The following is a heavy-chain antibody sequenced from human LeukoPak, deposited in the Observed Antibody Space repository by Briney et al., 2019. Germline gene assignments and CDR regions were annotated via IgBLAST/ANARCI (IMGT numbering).Heavy chain of an antibody. Sequence: GGSLRLSCAASGFTFSRYWMHWVRQAPGKGLVWVSRIDSDGTNRDYADSVKGRFTISRDNSKNTLYLQMNSLRAEDTAVYFCANSHDYGDYGAFDYWGQGTLVTVSS. D-gene: IGHD4-17*01. V-gene: IGHV3-74*01. CDR1: GFTFSRYW. J-gene: IGHJ4*02. CDR3: ANSHDYGDYGAFDY. CDR2: IDSDGTNR.